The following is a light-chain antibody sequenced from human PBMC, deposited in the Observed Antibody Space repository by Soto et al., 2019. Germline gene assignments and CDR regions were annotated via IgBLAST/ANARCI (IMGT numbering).Light chain of an antibody. Sequence: SALTQPRSVSGSPGQSVTISCTGTTSDVGGYNYVSWYQQHPGKAPKFIIYDVNKRPSGVPDRFSGSKSGNTASLTISGLQAEDEADYFCCSYAGSFPYVFGTGTKVTVL. CDR1: TSDVGGYNY. V-gene: IGLV2-11*01. J-gene: IGLJ1*01. CDR2: DVN. CDR3: CSYAGSFPYV.